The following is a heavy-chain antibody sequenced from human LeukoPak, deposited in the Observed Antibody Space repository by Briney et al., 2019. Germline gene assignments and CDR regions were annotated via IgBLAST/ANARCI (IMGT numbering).Heavy chain of an antibody. D-gene: IGHD1-26*01. V-gene: IGHV1-18*01. CDR2: ISGYNGNT. CDR1: GYTFSNYR. J-gene: IGHJ3*02. Sequence: ASVKVSCRASGYTFSNYRIIWVRQAPGQGLEWMGWISGYNGNTNYAQKFQGRVTMTTDTSTSTVYMELRSLRSDDTAVYYCARYQGLWDDAFDIWGQGTMVTVSP. CDR3: ARYQGLWDDAFDI.